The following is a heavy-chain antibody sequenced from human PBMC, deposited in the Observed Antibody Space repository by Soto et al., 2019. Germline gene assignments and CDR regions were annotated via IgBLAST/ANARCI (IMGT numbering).Heavy chain of an antibody. Sequence: GGSLRLSCAASGFTFSSYAMSWVRQAPGKGLEWVSAISGSGGSTYYADSVKGRFTISRDNSKNTLYLQMSSLRAEDTAVYYCAKVRNYYDSSGYYYPFDYWGQGTLVTVSS. J-gene: IGHJ4*02. CDR3: AKVRNYYDSSGYYYPFDY. V-gene: IGHV3-23*01. CDR1: GFTFSSYA. CDR2: ISGSGGST. D-gene: IGHD3-22*01.